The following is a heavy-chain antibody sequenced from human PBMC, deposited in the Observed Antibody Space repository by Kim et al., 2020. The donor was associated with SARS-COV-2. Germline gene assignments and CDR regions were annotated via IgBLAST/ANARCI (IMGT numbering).Heavy chain of an antibody. D-gene: IGHD6-13*01. Sequence: STIYYADSVKGRFTIARDNAKNSLYLQMNSLRDEDTAVYYCARDSSLDVWGKGTTFTVSS. CDR3: ARDSSLDV. CDR2: STI. J-gene: IGHJ6*04. V-gene: IGHV3-48*02.